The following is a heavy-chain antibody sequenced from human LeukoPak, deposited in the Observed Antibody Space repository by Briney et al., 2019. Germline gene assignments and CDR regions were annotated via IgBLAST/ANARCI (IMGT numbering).Heavy chain of an antibody. CDR1: GGTFSSYA. CDR3: AREDTYSSGWHGWFDP. J-gene: IGHJ5*02. CDR2: IIPIFGTA. D-gene: IGHD6-19*01. V-gene: IGHV1-69*05. Sequence: SVKVSCKASGGTFSSYAISWVRQAPGQGLEWMGGIIPIFGTANYAQKFQGRVTITTDESTSTAYMELSSLRSEDTAVYYCAREDTYSSGWHGWFDPWGQGTLVTVSS.